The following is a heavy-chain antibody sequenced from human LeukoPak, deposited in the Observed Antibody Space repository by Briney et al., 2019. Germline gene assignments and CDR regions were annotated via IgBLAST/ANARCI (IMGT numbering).Heavy chain of an antibody. CDR3: ATGKVQLWLRGSLDY. V-gene: IGHV3-30-3*01. D-gene: IGHD5-18*01. CDR1: GFTFSSYA. CDR2: ISYDGSNK. J-gene: IGHJ4*02. Sequence: PGGSLRLSCAASGFTFSSYAMHWVRQAPGKGLEWVAVISYDGSNKYYADSVKGRFTISRDNSKNTLYLQMNSLRAEDTAVYYCATGKVQLWLRGSLDYWGQGTLVTVSS.